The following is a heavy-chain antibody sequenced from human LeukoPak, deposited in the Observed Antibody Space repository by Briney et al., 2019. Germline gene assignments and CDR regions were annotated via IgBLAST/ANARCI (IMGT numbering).Heavy chain of an antibody. J-gene: IGHJ4*02. CDR2: ISGSGGST. CDR3: AKDVWYYGSGSPH. CDR1: GFTFSSYA. D-gene: IGHD3-10*01. V-gene: IGHV3-23*01. Sequence: PGGSLRLSCAASGFTFSSYAMSWVRQAPGKGLEWVSAISGSGGSTYYADSVKGRFTISRDSSKNTLYLQMNSLRAEDTAVYYCAKDVWYYGSGSPHWGQGTLVTVSS.